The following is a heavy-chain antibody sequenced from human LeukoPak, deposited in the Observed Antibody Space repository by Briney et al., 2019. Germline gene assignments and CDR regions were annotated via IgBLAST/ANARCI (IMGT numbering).Heavy chain of an antibody. D-gene: IGHD6-6*01. CDR2: ISGCGGST. V-gene: IGHV3-23*01. J-gene: IGHJ4*02. Sequence: GGYLSLYCAASGFTFSSYAMSWVRQAPGKGLEWVSAISGCGGSTYYADSVKGRFTISRDNSKNTLYLQMNSLRAEDTAVYYCAKPSTTIAAGGDFDYWGQGTLVTVSS. CDR1: GFTFSSYA. CDR3: AKPSTTIAAGGDFDY.